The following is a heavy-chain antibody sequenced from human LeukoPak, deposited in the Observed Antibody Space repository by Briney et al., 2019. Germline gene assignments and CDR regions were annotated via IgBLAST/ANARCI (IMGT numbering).Heavy chain of an antibody. CDR3: ARDPQYYYDSSGYYYYFDY. J-gene: IGHJ4*02. D-gene: IGHD3-22*01. CDR1: GYSISSGYY. CDR2: IYHSGST. Sequence: SETLSLTCTFSGYSISSGYYWGWIRQPPGKGLEWIGSIYHSGSTYYNPSLKSRVTISVDTSKNQFSLKLSSVTAADTAVYYCARDPQYYYDSSGYYYYFDYWGQGTLVTVSS. V-gene: IGHV4-38-2*02.